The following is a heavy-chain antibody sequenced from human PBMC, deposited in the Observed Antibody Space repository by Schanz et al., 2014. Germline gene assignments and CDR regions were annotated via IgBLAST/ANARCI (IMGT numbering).Heavy chain of an antibody. CDR3: AKGQGAVINNWYFDL. V-gene: IGHV3-66*01. Sequence: EVQLVESGGGLVQPGGSLRLSCAASGFSVSSNCLSWVRQAPGKGLEWVSILYTDGNTYYADSVKGRFTISRDNSKNTLYLQMNGLSADDTAIYYCAKGQGAVINNWYFDLWGRGTLVTVSS. D-gene: IGHD2-21*01. J-gene: IGHJ2*01. CDR1: GFSVSSNC. CDR2: LYTDGNT.